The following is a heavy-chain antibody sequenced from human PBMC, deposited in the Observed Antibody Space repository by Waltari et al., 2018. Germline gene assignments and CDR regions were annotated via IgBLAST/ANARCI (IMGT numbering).Heavy chain of an antibody. CDR3: ARNQVETALGY. D-gene: IGHD2-21*02. CDR2: IYSGGTT. Sequence: EVQLAESGGGLIQPGGALRPAFVASGVTVGNNSMTWLRQAPGKGLELVSLIYSGGTTYYADSVRGRFTISRDGSKNTVYLQMNSLRAEDTAVYFCARNQVETALGYWGQGTLVTVSS. V-gene: IGHV3-53*01. CDR1: GVTVGNNS. J-gene: IGHJ4*02.